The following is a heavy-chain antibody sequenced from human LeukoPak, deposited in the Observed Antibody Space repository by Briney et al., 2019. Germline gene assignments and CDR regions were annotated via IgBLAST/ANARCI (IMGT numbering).Heavy chain of an antibody. V-gene: IGHV3-7*01. J-gene: IGHJ6*03. Sequence: EKYYVDSVKGLFTISRDNAKNSLYLQMNSLRAEDTAVYYCARGNFWSGYYHRDYYYYMDVWGRGTTVTVSS. D-gene: IGHD3-3*01. CDR3: ARGNFWSGYYHRDYYYYMDV. CDR2: EK.